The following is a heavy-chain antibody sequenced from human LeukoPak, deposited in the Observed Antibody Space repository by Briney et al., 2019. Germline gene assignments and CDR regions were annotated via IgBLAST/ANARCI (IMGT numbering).Heavy chain of an antibody. D-gene: IGHD2-15*01. CDR3: ASIVVDPLTNDAFDI. Sequence: PSETLSLTCTVSGGSISSGSYYWSWIRQPAGKGLEWIGRIYTSGSTNYNPSLKSRVTISVDTSKNQFSLKLSSVTAADTAVYYCASIVVDPLTNDAFDIWGQGTMVTVSS. V-gene: IGHV4-61*02. CDR2: IYTSGST. J-gene: IGHJ3*02. CDR1: GGSISSGSYY.